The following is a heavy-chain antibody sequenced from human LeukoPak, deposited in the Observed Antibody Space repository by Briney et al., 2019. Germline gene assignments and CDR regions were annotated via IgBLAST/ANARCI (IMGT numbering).Heavy chain of an antibody. V-gene: IGHV1-18*01. CDR2: ISPYNGNT. J-gene: IGHJ4*02. CDR3: AIEGPGELDPTFDY. Sequence: ASVKVSCKASGYTFTNYVISWVRQAPGRGLEWMAWISPYNGNTKYAQKFQGRVTMTTDASTSTAYMELRSLGSDDTAVYYCAIEGPGELDPTFDYWGQGTLVTVSS. CDR1: GYTFTNYV. D-gene: IGHD1-26*01.